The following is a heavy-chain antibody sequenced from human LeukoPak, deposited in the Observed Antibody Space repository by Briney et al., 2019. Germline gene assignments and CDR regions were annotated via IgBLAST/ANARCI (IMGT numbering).Heavy chain of an antibody. J-gene: IGHJ3*02. CDR2: IRSSGSII. Sequence: PGGSLRLSCAASVFTFSSYEMNWVRQAPGKGLEWVSYIRSSGSIIFYAVSVKGRFTISRDNAKNSLYLQMNSLRAEDTAVYYCARVNDYGGNDDAFDIWGQGTMVTVSS. V-gene: IGHV3-48*03. D-gene: IGHD4-23*01. CDR1: VFTFSSYE. CDR3: ARVNDYGGNDDAFDI.